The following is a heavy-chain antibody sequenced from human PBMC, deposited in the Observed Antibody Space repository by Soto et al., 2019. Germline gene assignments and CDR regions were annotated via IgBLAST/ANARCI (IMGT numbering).Heavy chain of an antibody. CDR3: ARSFVGFDY. D-gene: IGHD3-10*01. J-gene: IGHJ4*02. Sequence: SETLSLTCTVSGGSISSSSYYWGWIRQPPGKGLEWIGSIYYSGSTYYNPSLKSRVTISVDTSKNQFSLKLSSVTAADTAVYYCARSFVGFDYCGQGTLVTVSS. CDR1: GGSISSSSYY. V-gene: IGHV4-39*01. CDR2: IYYSGST.